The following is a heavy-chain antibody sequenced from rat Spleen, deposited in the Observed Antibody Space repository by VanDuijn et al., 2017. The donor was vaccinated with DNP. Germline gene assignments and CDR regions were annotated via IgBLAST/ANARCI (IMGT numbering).Heavy chain of an antibody. D-gene: IGHD1-6*01. Sequence: EVQLVESGGGLVQPGNSLKLSCAASGFTFSDYAMAWIRQVPGKGLEWVASITTSGGNTYYPDSVKGRFTISRDNAKSSLYLQMDSLRSEETATYYCASSILRGYWGQGVMVTVSS. V-gene: IGHV5S23*01. CDR2: ITTSGGNT. CDR1: GFTFSDYA. CDR3: ASSILRGY. J-gene: IGHJ2*01.